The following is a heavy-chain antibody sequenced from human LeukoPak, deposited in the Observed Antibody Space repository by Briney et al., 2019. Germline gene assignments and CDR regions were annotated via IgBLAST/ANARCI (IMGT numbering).Heavy chain of an antibody. D-gene: IGHD3-10*01. Sequence: ASVKVSCKASGYTFTSYGISWVRQAPGQGLEWMGWISAYNGNTNYAQKLQGRVTMTRDMSTSTVYMELSSLRSEDTAVYYCARGIGSSYYGSGSYASGNDYWGQGTLVTVSS. V-gene: IGHV1-18*01. CDR3: ARGIGSSYYGSGSYASGNDY. CDR2: ISAYNGNT. CDR1: GYTFTSYG. J-gene: IGHJ4*02.